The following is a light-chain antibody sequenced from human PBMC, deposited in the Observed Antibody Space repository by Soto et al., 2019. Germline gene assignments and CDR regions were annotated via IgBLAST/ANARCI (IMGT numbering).Light chain of an antibody. CDR1: QSISNY. CDR2: AAS. Sequence: DIQTAQSPSSLSASVGDRVTITCRASQSISNYLNWYQQKPGKAPKLLIYAASSLQSGVPSRFSGSGSGTDFTLTISNLQPEDFATYYCQQSYTTPPYTFGQGTKLEIK. J-gene: IGKJ2*01. CDR3: QQSYTTPPYT. V-gene: IGKV1-39*01.